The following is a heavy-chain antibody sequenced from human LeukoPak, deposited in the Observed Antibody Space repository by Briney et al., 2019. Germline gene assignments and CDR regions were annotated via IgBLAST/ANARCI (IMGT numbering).Heavy chain of an antibody. CDR3: AKDGISSSWYNYYMDV. CDR2: IAYDGSNK. V-gene: IGHV3-30*18. J-gene: IGHJ6*03. D-gene: IGHD6-13*01. Sequence: SCKASGCTFSSYGMHWVRQAPGKGLEWVTVIAYDGSNKYYADSVKGRFTISRDNSKNTLYLQMNSLRAEDTAVYYCAKDGISSSWYNYYMDVWGKGTTVTVSS. CDR1: GCTFSSYG.